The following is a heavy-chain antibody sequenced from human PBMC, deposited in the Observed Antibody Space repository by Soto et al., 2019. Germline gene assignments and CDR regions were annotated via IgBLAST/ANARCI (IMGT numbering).Heavy chain of an antibody. CDR2: INWKSDI. CDR3: AISQDRGGRTTFIY. CDR1: GFTFDDNA. D-gene: IGHD3-16*01. V-gene: IGHV3-9*01. Sequence: PGGSLRLSCAVSGFTFDDNAMHWVRQAPEKGLEWVSGINWKSDIGYADSVKGRFTISSDNAENSLYLQMNSLRAEDTALYYCAISQDRGGRTTFIYWGQGTQVTGSS. J-gene: IGHJ4*02.